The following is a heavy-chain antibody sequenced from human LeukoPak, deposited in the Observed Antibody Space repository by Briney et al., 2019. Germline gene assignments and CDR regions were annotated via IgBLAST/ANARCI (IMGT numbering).Heavy chain of an antibody. CDR2: MNPNGGNT. CDR1: GYTFTSYD. V-gene: IGHV1-8*01. CDR3: ARGPNYYYYYGMDV. J-gene: IGHJ6*02. Sequence: ASVKVSCKASGYTFTSYDINWVRQATGQGLEWMGWMNPNGGNTGYAQKFQDRVTMTRNTSISTAYMELSSLRSEDTAVYYCARGPNYYYYYGMDVWGQGTTVTVSS.